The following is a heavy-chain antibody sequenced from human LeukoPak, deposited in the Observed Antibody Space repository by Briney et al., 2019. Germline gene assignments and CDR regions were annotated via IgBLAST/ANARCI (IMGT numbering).Heavy chain of an antibody. CDR3: ARGDSYYDFWSEFDY. CDR1: RFTLSTYW. D-gene: IGHD3-3*01. V-gene: IGHV3-74*01. Sequence: GGSLRLSCAASRFTLSTYWMSWVRQAPGKGLVWVSRITNDGSSTTYADSVRGRFTISRDNAKNSLYLQMNSLRAEDTAVYYCARGDSYYDFWSEFDYWGQGTLVTVSS. CDR2: ITNDGSST. J-gene: IGHJ4*02.